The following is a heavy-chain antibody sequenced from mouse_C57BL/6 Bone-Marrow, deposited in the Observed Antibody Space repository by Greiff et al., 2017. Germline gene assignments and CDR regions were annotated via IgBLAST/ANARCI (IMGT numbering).Heavy chain of an antibody. CDR3: ASGDTTVGASFWDFDV. J-gene: IGHJ1*03. Sequence: VQLQQPGAELVKPGASVKLSCKASGYTFTSYWMHWVKQRPGRGLEWIGRIDPNSGGTKYNEKFKSKATLTVDKPSSTAYMQLSSLTSEDSAVYYCASGDTTVGASFWDFDVWGTGTTVTVSS. CDR1: GYTFTSYW. V-gene: IGHV1-72*01. CDR2: IDPNSGGT. D-gene: IGHD1-1*01.